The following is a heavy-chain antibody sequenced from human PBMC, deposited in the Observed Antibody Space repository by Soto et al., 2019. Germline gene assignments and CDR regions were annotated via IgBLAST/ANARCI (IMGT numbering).Heavy chain of an antibody. CDR2: ISGSGGST. D-gene: IGHD3-16*02. CDR1: GFTFSSYA. V-gene: IGHV3-23*01. J-gene: IGHJ4*02. CDR3: ANHLIMFTFGGVIPTGY. Sequence: EVQLLESGGGLVQPGGSLRLSCAASGFTFSSYAMSWVRQAPGKGLEWVSAISGSGGSTYYADSVKGRFTISRDNSKNTLYLQMNSLRAEDTAVYYCANHLIMFTFGGVIPTGYWGQGTLVTVSS.